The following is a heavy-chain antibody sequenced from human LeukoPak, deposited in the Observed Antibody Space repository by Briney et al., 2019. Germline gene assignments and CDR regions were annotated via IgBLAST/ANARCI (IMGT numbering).Heavy chain of an antibody. CDR2: ISGSGGST. J-gene: IGHJ1*01. CDR3: ATYSSLNRREFQY. Sequence: GGSLRLSCTGSEFNFRNYWMSWVRQAPGKGLEWVSAISGSGGSTYYADSVKGRFTISRDNAKNSLYLQMNSLRAEDTAVYYCATYSSLNRREFQYWGQGTLLTVSS. V-gene: IGHV3-21*01. CDR1: EFNFRNYW. D-gene: IGHD3-22*01.